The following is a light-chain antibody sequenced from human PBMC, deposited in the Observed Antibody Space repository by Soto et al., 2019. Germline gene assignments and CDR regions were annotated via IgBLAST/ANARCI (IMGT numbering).Light chain of an antibody. CDR2: RNN. CDR3: AAWDDSLNGLYV. J-gene: IGLJ1*01. CDR1: SSNIGSNY. V-gene: IGLV1-47*01. Sequence: QSVLTQPPSASGTPGQRVTISCSGSSSNIGSNYVYWYQQLPGTAPKLLIYRNNQRPSGVPDRFSGSKSGTSASLAISGLRSEDEADYYCAAWDDSLNGLYVFGTG.